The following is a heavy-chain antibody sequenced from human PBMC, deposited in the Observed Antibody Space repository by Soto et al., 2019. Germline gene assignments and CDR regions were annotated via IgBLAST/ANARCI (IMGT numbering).Heavy chain of an antibody. CDR2: IYYSGST. J-gene: IGHJ3*02. CDR3: AREASPDAFDI. CDR1: GGSISGGDYY. Sequence: PSETLSLTCTVSGGSISGGDYYWIWIRQPPGKGLEWIGYIYYSGSTYYNASLKSRISISVDTSQNQFSLKLSSVTAADTAVYYCAREASPDAFDIWGQGTMVTVSS. V-gene: IGHV4-30-4*01.